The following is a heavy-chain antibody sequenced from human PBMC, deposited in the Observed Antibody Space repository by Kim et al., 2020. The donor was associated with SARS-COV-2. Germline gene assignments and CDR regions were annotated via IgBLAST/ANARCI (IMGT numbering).Heavy chain of an antibody. CDR2: IKEDGSDT. CDR1: GFAFSTSW. Sequence: GGSLRLSCVGSGFAFSTSWMTWVRQVPGKGLEWVANIKEDGSDTCYVDSVKGRFTISRDNAKSSVYLQMNSLRAEDTAVYYCARDPYDSSGYGSFGYWAPGPLGTVAS. CDR3: ARDPYDSSGYGSFGY. J-gene: IGHJ4*02. D-gene: IGHD3-22*01. V-gene: IGHV3-7*01.